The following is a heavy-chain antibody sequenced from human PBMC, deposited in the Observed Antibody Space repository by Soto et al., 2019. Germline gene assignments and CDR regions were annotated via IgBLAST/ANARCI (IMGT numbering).Heavy chain of an antibody. CDR3: ARVSFCSGGSCYSEHFYYGMDV. CDR1: GGSISSSSSY. D-gene: IGHD2-15*01. Sequence: SETLSLTCTVSGGSISSSSSYWVWIRQPPGKGLEWIGSIYYSGSTYYNPSLKSRVNILQDTSKNQFSLNLTSMTAADTAVYYCARVSFCSGGSCYSEHFYYGMDVWGQGTTVTVSS. V-gene: IGHV4-39*01. J-gene: IGHJ6*02. CDR2: IYYSGST.